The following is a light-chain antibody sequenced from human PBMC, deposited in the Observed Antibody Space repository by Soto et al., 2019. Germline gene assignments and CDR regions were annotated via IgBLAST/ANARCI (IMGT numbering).Light chain of an antibody. CDR1: QSVSATF. Sequence: EVVFTQSPGSLCLAPGERATLSCRASQSVSATFVAWYQQTPGQAPRLIIYDASTRANGIPDRFSGSGSGTDFTLTISRLEPEDFAVCACQHYGSSPPITFGQGTRLEIK. CDR3: QHYGSSPPIT. CDR2: DAS. V-gene: IGKV3-20*01. J-gene: IGKJ5*01.